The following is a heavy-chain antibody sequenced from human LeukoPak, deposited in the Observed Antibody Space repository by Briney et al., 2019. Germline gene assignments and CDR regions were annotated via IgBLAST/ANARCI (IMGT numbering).Heavy chain of an antibody. Sequence: SETLSLTCTVTGGSVRTSLWSWIRQPPGRGLEWIGYVNYVGTTNYNPSLNSRVSMSVDTSKNQFSLKMSSVTAADTAVYYCARQYCSSNHCYNFEYWGQGTLVTVSS. CDR3: ARQYCSSNHCYNFEY. CDR1: GGSVRTSL. CDR2: VNYVGTT. J-gene: IGHJ4*02. D-gene: IGHD2-15*01. V-gene: IGHV4-59*08.